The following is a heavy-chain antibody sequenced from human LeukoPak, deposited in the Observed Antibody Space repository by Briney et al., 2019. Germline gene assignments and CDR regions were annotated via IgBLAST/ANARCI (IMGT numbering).Heavy chain of an antibody. CDR2: ISSSGSTI. J-gene: IGHJ5*02. CDR3: ARGVAAAGTSWFDP. V-gene: IGHV3-11*01. Sequence: GGSLRLSCAASGFTFSDYYMSWIRQAPGKGLEWISYISSSGSTIYYADSVKGRFTISRDNAKNSLYLQMNSLRAEDTAVYYCARGVAAAGTSWFDPWGQETLVTVSS. CDR1: GFTFSDYY. D-gene: IGHD6-13*01.